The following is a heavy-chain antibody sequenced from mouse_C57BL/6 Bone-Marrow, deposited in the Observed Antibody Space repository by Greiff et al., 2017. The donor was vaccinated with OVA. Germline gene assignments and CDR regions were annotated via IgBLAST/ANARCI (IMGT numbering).Heavy chain of an antibody. CDR1: GFTFSSYG. Sequence: EVQLVESGGDLVKPGGSLKLSCAASGFTFSSYGMSWVRQTPDKRLEWVATISSGGSYTYYPDSVKGRFTISRDNAKNTLYLHISSLKSEDTAMYYCARHFYDYGDYWGQGTTLPVSS. CDR3: ARHFYDYGDY. J-gene: IGHJ2*01. CDR2: ISSGGSYT. D-gene: IGHD2-4*01. V-gene: IGHV5-6*01.